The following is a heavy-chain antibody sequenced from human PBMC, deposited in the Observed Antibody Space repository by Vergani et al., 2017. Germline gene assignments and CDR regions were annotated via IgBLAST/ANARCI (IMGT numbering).Heavy chain of an antibody. CDR2: IYYSGST. J-gene: IGHJ4*02. Sequence: EVQLVQSGAEVKKPGESLKISCKGSGYSFTSYWIGWVRQMPGKGLEWIGYIYYSGSTYYNPSLKSRVTISVDTSKNQFSLKLSSVTAADTAVYYCARGSIDYGDYAYFDYWGQGTLVTVSS. CDR3: ARGSIDYGDYAYFDY. D-gene: IGHD4-17*01. V-gene: IGHV5-51*01. CDR1: GYSFTSYW.